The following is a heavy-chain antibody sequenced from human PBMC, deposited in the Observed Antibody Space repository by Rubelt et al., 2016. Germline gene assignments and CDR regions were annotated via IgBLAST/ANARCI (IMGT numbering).Heavy chain of an antibody. J-gene: IGHJ2*01. CDR2: IYHSGST. CDR3: ARLLRSYWYFDL. CDR1: GYSISSGYY. V-gene: IGHV4-38-2*02. Sequence: QVQLQESGPGLVKPSETLSLTCTVSGYSISSGYYWGWIRPPPGKGLEWIGSIYHSGSTYYNPSLKSRRTITVDTSKNQFSRKLSSVTAADTAVYYWARLLRSYWYFDLWGRGTLVTVSS.